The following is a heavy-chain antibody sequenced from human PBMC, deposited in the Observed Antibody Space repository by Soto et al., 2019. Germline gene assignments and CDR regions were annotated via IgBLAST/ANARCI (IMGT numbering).Heavy chain of an antibody. V-gene: IGHV1-3*01. CDR1: GYTFTSYA. CDR2: INADNGDT. D-gene: IGHD1-26*01. J-gene: IGHJ6*02. Sequence: ASVKVSCKASGYTFTSYAIHWVRQVPGQRLEWMGWINADNGDTKNSQKFQGRVTITRDTSASTAYMELSSLRSEDTAVYSCAREFVNSDYDSYGMDVWGQGTTVTVSS. CDR3: AREFVNSDYDSYGMDV.